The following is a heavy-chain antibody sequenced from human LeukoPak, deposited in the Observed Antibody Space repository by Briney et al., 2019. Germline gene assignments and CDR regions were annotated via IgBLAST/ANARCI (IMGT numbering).Heavy chain of an antibody. D-gene: IGHD3-16*01. J-gene: IGHJ4*02. Sequence: PSETLSLTCTVSGGSIGSGSYYWDWIRQPPGKGLEWIGGIYYSGSTNYNPSLKSRLTISVDTSKNQFSLKLSSVTAADTAVYYCARQPHPRGSFDYWGQGTLVTVFS. CDR1: GGSIGSGSYY. CDR3: ARQPHPRGSFDY. V-gene: IGHV4-39*07. CDR2: IYYSGST.